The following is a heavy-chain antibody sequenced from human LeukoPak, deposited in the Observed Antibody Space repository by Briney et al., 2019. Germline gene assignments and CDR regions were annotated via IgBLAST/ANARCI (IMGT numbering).Heavy chain of an antibody. CDR3: ARIVIAVAGTRDVVDY. CDR1: GGSFSGYY. J-gene: IGHJ4*02. Sequence: SETLSLTCAVYGGSFSGYYWSWIRQPPGKGLEWNGEINHSGSTNYNPSLKSRVTISVDTSKNQFSLKLSSVTAADTAVYYCARIVIAVAGTRDVVDYWGQGTLVTVSS. D-gene: IGHD6-19*01. V-gene: IGHV4-34*01. CDR2: INHSGST.